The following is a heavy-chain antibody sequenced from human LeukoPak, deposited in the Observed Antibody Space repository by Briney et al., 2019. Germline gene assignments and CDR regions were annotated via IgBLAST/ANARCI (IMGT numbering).Heavy chain of an antibody. D-gene: IGHD3-22*01. V-gene: IGHV4-31*03. CDR1: GGSISSGGYY. CDR2: IYYSGST. J-gene: IGHJ4*02. CDR3: ARDNYHTSGYYGYFDY. Sequence: SQTLSLTCTLSGGSISSGGYYWSWIRQHPGKGLEWIGYIYYSGSTYYNPSLKSRVTISVDTSKKQFSLNLSSVTAAVRAVYYWARDNYHTSGYYGYFDYWGQGTLVTVSS.